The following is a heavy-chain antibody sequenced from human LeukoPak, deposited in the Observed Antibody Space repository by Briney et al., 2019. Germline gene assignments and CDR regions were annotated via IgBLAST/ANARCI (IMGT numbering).Heavy chain of an antibody. D-gene: IGHD1-26*01. CDR2: IIPIFGTA. J-gene: IGHJ4*02. CDR3: TYSGSYYDFDY. CDR1: GGTFSSYA. V-gene: IGHV1-69*06. Sequence: SVKVSCKASGGTFSSYAISWARQAPGQGLEWMGGIIPIFGTANYAQKFQGRVTITADKSTSTAYMELSSLRSEDTAVYYCTYSGSYYDFDYWGQGTLVTVSS.